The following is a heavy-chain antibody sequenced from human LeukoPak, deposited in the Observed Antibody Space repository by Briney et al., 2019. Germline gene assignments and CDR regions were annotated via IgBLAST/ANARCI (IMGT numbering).Heavy chain of an antibody. CDR2: INHSGST. D-gene: IGHD6-19*01. Sequence: SETLSLTCAVYGGSFSGYYWSWIRQPPGKGLEWIGEINHSGSTNYNPSLKSRVTISVDTSKNQFSLKLSSVTAADTAVYYCAKDRSMYSSGWHYDYWGQGTLVTVSS. CDR3: AKDRSMYSSGWHYDY. CDR1: GGSFSGYY. V-gene: IGHV4-34*01. J-gene: IGHJ4*02.